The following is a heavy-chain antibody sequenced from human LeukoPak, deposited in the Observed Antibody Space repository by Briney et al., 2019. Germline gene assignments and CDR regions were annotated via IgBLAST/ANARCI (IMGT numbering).Heavy chain of an antibody. Sequence: ASVKVSCKASGYTFTTYGISWVRQAPGQGLEWMGWISAFNGNTNYAQKLQGRVTMTTDTSTSTAYMELRSLRSDDTAVYYCARDSRMNPKRITMIVLVTPFDYWGQGTLVTVSS. J-gene: IGHJ4*02. CDR1: GYTFTTYG. D-gene: IGHD3-22*01. CDR3: ARDSRMNPKRITMIVLVTPFDY. V-gene: IGHV1-18*01. CDR2: ISAFNGNT.